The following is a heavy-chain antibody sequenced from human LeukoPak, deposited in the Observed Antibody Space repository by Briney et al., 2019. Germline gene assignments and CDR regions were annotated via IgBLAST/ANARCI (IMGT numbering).Heavy chain of an antibody. J-gene: IGHJ4*02. Sequence: GGSLRLSCAASGLTFSSYWMRWVRQAPGKGLEWVANIKQDGSEKYYVDSVKGRFTISRDNAKNSLYLQMNSLRAEDTAVYYCARDLGSSGYNSGDYWGQGTLVTVSS. CDR2: IKQDGSEK. D-gene: IGHD3-22*01. CDR3: ARDLGSSGYNSGDY. V-gene: IGHV3-7*01. CDR1: GLTFSSYW.